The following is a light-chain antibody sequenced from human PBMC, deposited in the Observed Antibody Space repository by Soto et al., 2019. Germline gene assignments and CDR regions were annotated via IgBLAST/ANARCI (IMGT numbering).Light chain of an antibody. J-gene: IGLJ3*02. Sequence: QSALTQPRSVSGSPGQSVTISCSGTSSDVGEYDYVSWYQHHPGKAPKLMIFDVSQRPSGVPDRFSGSKSGNTASLTISGLQAEDEADYYCRSYAGSRVFGGGTKVTVL. CDR3: RSYAGSRV. V-gene: IGLV2-11*01. CDR2: DVS. CDR1: SSDVGEYDY.